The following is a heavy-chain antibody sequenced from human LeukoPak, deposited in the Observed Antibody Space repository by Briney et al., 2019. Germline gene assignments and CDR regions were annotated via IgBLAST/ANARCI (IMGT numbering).Heavy chain of an antibody. D-gene: IGHD6-19*01. CDR3: ARGEGLGAGTTYYYYGMDV. CDR2: IKQDGSEK. V-gene: IGHV3-7*01. Sequence: GGSLRLSCAASGFTFSSYWMSWVRQAPGKGLEWVANIKQDGSEKYYVDSVKGRFTISRDNAKNSLYLQMNSLRAEDTAVYYCARGEGLGAGTTYYYYGMDVWGQGTTVTVSS. J-gene: IGHJ6*02. CDR1: GFTFSSYW.